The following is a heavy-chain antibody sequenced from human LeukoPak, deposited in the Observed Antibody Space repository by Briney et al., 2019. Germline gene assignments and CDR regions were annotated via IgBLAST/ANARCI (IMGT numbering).Heavy chain of an antibody. CDR2: IGAGGIDS. CDR3: ARTIRGY. Sequence: GGSLRLSCAVSGFTFSCYAMSWVRQAPGQGLEWISSIGAGGIDSYYADSVRGRFVISRDNSKNTLYLQMTSLRDEDTAVYYCARTIRGYWGQGTLVTVSS. V-gene: IGHV3-23*01. J-gene: IGHJ4*02. CDR1: GFTFSCYA. D-gene: IGHD4/OR15-4a*01.